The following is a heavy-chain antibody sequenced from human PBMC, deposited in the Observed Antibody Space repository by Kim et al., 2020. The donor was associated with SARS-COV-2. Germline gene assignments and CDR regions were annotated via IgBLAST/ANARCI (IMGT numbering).Heavy chain of an antibody. CDR1: GGSISGYY. J-gene: IGHJ4*01. Sequence: SETLSLTCAVYGGSISGYYWSWCRHPPAEGLQGIGEINHSGSTNYNPSLKNRGTITVDTSKNQLSLQLSSFTAADTAVEYCALGEYYYGSGGYSVALDY. CDR2: INHSGST. CDR3: ALGEYYYGSGGYSVALDY. V-gene: IGHV4-34*01. D-gene: IGHD3-10*01.